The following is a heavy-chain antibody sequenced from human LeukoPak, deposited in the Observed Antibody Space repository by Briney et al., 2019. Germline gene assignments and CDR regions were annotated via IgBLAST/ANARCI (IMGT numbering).Heavy chain of an antibody. Sequence: GASVKVSCKASGYTLTGYYMHWVRQAPGQGLEWMGWINPNTGATNYAQNFQGRVTMTRDTSISTAYMELSRLRSDDTAVYYCARITMIEEEDYWGQGTLVTVSS. V-gene: IGHV1-2*02. J-gene: IGHJ4*02. CDR1: GYTLTGYY. CDR3: ARITMIEEEDY. CDR2: INPNTGAT. D-gene: IGHD3-22*01.